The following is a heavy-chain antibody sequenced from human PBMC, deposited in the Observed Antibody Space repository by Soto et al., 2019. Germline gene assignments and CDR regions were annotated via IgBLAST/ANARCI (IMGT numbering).Heavy chain of an antibody. CDR3: ARDLDYRVEDG. CDR2: ISHSGYI. V-gene: IGHV4-4*02. J-gene: IGHJ4*02. CDR1: GGSMSRRDW. D-gene: IGHD3-9*01. Sequence: QVQLQESGPGLVKPSGTLSLTCAVSGGSMSRRDWWSWVRQPPGKGLEWIGEISHSGYIHYNPSLESRVTISIDKSKNQFSLKMTAVTAADTAVYYCARDLDYRVEDGWGQGTLVTVSS.